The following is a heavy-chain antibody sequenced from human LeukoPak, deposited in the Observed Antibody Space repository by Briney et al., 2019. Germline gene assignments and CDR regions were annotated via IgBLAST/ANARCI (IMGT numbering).Heavy chain of an antibody. CDR3: ARASVWGYSYGEDY. CDR1: GYSISSGYY. D-gene: IGHD5-18*01. CDR2: IYYSGST. Sequence: PSETLSLTCTVSGYSISSGYYWGWIRQPPGKGLEWIGYIYYSGSTNYNPSLKSRVTMSVDTSKNQFSLKLSSVTAADTAVYYCARASVWGYSYGEDYWGQGTLVTVSS. V-gene: IGHV4-61*01. J-gene: IGHJ4*02.